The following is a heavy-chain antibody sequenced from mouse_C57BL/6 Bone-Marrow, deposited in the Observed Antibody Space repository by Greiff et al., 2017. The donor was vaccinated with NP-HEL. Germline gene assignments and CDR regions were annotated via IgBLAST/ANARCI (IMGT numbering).Heavy chain of an antibody. Sequence: EVQLQQSGPELVKPGASVKISCKASGYSFTGYYMNWVKQSPEKSLEWIGEINPSTGGTTYNQKFKAKATLTVDKSSSTAYMQLKSLTSEDSAVYYSARSVLYYFDYWGQGTTLTVSA. D-gene: IGHD6-1*01. CDR1: GYSFTGYY. CDR3: ARSVLYYFDY. CDR2: INPSTGGT. J-gene: IGHJ2*01. V-gene: IGHV1-42*01.